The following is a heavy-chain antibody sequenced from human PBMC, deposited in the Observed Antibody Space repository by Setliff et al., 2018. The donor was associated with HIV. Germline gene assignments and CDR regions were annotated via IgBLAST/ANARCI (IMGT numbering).Heavy chain of an antibody. V-gene: IGHV3-15*01. D-gene: IGHD5-12*01. CDR1: GFTFNNAW. Sequence: GGSLRLSCAGSGFTFNNAWMTWVRQAPGKGLEWVGHIKSKTDGGTTDYAAPVKGRFTISRDDSKTTLYLQMNSLKTEDTAVYYCTTEDPWLRFGHWGQGTPVTVSS. CDR3: TTEDPWLRFGH. J-gene: IGHJ5*02. CDR2: IKSKTDGGTT.